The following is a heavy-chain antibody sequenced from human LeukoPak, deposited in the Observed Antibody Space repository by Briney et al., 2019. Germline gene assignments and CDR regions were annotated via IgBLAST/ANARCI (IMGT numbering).Heavy chain of an antibody. CDR2: ISYDGSNK. CDR3: ARDLYDFWSGYYGIFDY. Sequence: GGSLRLSCAASGFTFSSYAMHWVRQAPGKGLEWVAVISYDGSNKYYADSVKGRFTIPRDNSKNTLYLQMNSLRAEDTAVYYCARDLYDFWSGYYGIFDYWGQGTLVTVSS. D-gene: IGHD3-3*01. V-gene: IGHV3-30-3*01. J-gene: IGHJ4*02. CDR1: GFTFSSYA.